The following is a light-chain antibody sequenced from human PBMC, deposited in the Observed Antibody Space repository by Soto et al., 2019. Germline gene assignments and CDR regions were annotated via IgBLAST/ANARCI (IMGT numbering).Light chain of an antibody. CDR1: SSNIGAGYD. CDR3: QSYDSSLSGPYV. J-gene: IGLJ1*01. CDR2: GNS. V-gene: IGLV1-40*01. Sequence: QSALTQPPSVSGAPGQRVTISCTGSSSNIGAGYDVHWYQQLPGTAPKLLIYGNSNRPSGVPDRFSGSKSGTSASLAITGLQAEDEADYYCQSYDSSLSGPYVFGTRTKLTVL.